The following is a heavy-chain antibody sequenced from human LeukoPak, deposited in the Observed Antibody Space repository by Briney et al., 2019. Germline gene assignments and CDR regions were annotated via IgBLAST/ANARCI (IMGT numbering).Heavy chain of an antibody. CDR2: IYYSGSTNY. Sequence: SETLSLTCTVSGGSIRNYFWSWIRQPPGKGLEWIGYIYYSGSTNYNYNPSPKSRVSISVDTSKNQFSLNLTSVTAADTAVYYCARDAKRFYAANWFDPWGQGTPVTVSS. CDR3: ARDAKRFYAANWFDP. CDR1: GGSIRNYF. D-gene: IGHD2/OR15-2a*01. V-gene: IGHV4-59*12. J-gene: IGHJ5*02.